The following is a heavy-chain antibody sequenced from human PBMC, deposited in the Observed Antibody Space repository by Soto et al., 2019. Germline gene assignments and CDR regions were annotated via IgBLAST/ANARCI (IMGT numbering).Heavy chain of an antibody. J-gene: IGHJ5*02. Sequence: EVQLLESGGGLVQPGGSLRLSCAASGFTFSSYAMSWVRQAPGKGLEWVSAISGSGGSTYYADSVKGRFTISRDNSKNTLYLQMNSLRAEDTAVYYCAKDGEKYSQHHNGFDPWGQGTLVTVSS. V-gene: IGHV3-23*01. CDR1: GFTFSSYA. CDR2: ISGSGGST. CDR3: AKDGEKYSQHHNGFDP. D-gene: IGHD6-6*01.